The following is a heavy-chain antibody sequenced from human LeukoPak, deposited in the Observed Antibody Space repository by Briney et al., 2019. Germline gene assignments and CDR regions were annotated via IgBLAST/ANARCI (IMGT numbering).Heavy chain of an antibody. CDR3: AKDLGEPAGGPVGAFDI. CDR2: ISGSGGST. Sequence: GGSLRLSCAASGFTFSSYAMSWVRQAPGKGLEWVSAISGSGGSTYYADSVKGRFTISRDNSKNTLYLQMNSLRAEDTAVYYCAKDLGEPAGGPVGAFDIWGQGTMVTVSS. CDR1: GFTFSSYA. D-gene: IGHD1-14*01. J-gene: IGHJ3*02. V-gene: IGHV3-23*01.